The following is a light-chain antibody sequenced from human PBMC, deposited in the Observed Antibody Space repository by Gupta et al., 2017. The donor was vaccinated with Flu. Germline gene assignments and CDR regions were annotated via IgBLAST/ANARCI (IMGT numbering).Light chain of an antibody. CDR2: DTS. J-gene: IGLJ3*02. CDR3: LLSYSGPWV. CDR1: TGTVTSGHY. V-gene: IGLV7-46*01. Sequence: QAVVTQEPSLTVSPGGTVTLTCGSSTGTVTSGHYPYWFQQKPGQAPKTLIYDTSNKHSWTPARLSGSLLGGITALTLSGAQPEDEAEHYCLLSYSGPWVFGGGTKVTGL.